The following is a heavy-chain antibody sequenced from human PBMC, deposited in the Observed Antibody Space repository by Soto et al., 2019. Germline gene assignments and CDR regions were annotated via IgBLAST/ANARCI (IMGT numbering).Heavy chain of an antibody. CDR2: IYWHDDE. CDR1: GFSLSTTGVG. V-gene: IGHV2-5*01. J-gene: IGHJ4*02. CDR3: AHRGGATVGLYYFDY. D-gene: IGHD3-16*01. Sequence: SRPTLVNPTQTLTLTCTFSGFSLSTTGVGVSWIRQPPGKALEWLALIYWHDDERYSPSLKSRLTITKDTSKNQVVLTMTNMDPVDTATYYCAHRGGATVGLYYFDYWGQGALVTVSS.